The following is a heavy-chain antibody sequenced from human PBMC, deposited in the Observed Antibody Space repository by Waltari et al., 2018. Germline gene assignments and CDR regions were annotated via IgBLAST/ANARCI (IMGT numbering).Heavy chain of an antibody. CDR2: IRNKRDNYAT. D-gene: IGHD2-2*01. CDR3: SRQDLSCHDY. V-gene: IGHV3-73*01. Sequence: EVQLVESGGGIVQPGGSLQLPCAASGFRFSGSHMHWGRRAPGKGLEWVGHIRNKRDNYATAYGASVRGRFTISRDDSKNTAYLQMNSLKTEDTAVYYCSRQDLSCHDYWGQGILVTVSS. CDR1: GFRFSGSH. J-gene: IGHJ4*02.